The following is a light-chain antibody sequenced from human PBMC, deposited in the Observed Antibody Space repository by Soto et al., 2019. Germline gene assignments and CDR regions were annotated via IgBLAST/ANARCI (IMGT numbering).Light chain of an antibody. V-gene: IGLV2-14*01. CDR3: SSYTSSSTVV. CDR1: SSDVGGYNY. CDR2: DVS. Sequence: QSMLNQPASVSGCPGQSITISCTGTSSDVGGYNYVSWYQQHPGKAPKLMIYDVSNRPSGVSNRFSGSKSGNTASLTISGLQAEDEADYYCSSYTSSSTVVFGGGTKVTVL. J-gene: IGLJ2*01.